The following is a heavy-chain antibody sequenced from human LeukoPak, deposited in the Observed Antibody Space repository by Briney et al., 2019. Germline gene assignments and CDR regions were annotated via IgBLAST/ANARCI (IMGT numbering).Heavy chain of an antibody. V-gene: IGHV1-18*01. CDR1: GYTFTSYG. D-gene: IGHD3-3*01. Sequence: GASVKVSCKASGYTFTSYGISWVRQAPGQGLEWMGWISAYNVNTNYAQKVQGRVTMTTDTSTSTAYMELRSLRSDDTAVYYCARELTYYDFWSGYYSPSYFDYWGQGTLVTVSS. CDR2: ISAYNVNT. CDR3: ARELTYYDFWSGYYSPSYFDY. J-gene: IGHJ4*02.